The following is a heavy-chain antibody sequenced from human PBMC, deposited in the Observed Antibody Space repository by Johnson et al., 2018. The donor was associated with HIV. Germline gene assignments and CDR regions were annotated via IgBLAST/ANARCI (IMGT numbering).Heavy chain of an antibody. V-gene: IGHV3-20*04. D-gene: IGHD2-8*02. CDR1: VFTVSTNY. CDR2: INWDGSRT. J-gene: IGHJ3*02. CDR3: ARGDYCTAGVCYDEPFDI. Sequence: VQLVESGGGLVQPGGSLRLSCASVFTVSTNYMSWVRQAPGKGLEWVSGINWDGSRTGYVDSVKGRFTVSRDNAKTSLYLQMNSLRGEDTALYFCARGDYCTAGVCYDEPFDIWGQGTMVTVSS.